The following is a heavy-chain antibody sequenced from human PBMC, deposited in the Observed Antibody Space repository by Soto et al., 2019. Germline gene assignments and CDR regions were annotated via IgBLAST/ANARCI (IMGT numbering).Heavy chain of an antibody. CDR2: IIPIFGTA. CDR1: GGTFSSYA. J-gene: IGHJ5*02. V-gene: IGHV1-69*06. Sequence: QVQLVQSGAEVQKPGSSVKVSCKASGGTFSSYAISWVRQAPGQGLEWMGGIIPIFGTANYAQKFQGIVTITEDKYVRTADMEVSSLRSEDMAVSYCASSFCSSIIVAGNVFDPWGQGTLVTVSS. D-gene: IGHD6-13*01. CDR3: ASSFCSSIIVAGNVFDP.